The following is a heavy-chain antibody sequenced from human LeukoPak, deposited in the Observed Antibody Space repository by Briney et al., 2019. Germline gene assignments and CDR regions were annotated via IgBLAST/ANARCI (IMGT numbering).Heavy chain of an antibody. CDR3: TRVKRYFDWLLDY. CDR2: IRSKAYGGTT. D-gene: IGHD3-9*01. V-gene: IGHV3-49*04. CDR1: RFTFSSYT. Sequence: PGGSLRLSCAASRFTFSSYTMSWVRQAPGKGLEWVGFIRSKAYGGTTEYAASVKGRFTISRDDSKSIAYLQMNSLKIEDTAVYYCTRVKRYFDWLLDYWGQGTLVTVSS. J-gene: IGHJ4*02.